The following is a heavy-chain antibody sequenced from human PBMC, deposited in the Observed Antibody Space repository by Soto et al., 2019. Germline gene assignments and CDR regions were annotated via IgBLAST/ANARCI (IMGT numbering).Heavy chain of an antibody. CDR3: AKDHILTGYYGDNTAGGGFDY. J-gene: IGHJ4*02. Sequence: GGSLRLSCAASGFTFDDYTMHWVRQAPGKGLEWVSLISWDGGSTYYADSVKGRFTISRDNSKNSLYLQMNSLRTEDTALYYCAKDHILTGYYGDNTAGGGFDYWGQGTLVTVSS. CDR1: GFTFDDYT. V-gene: IGHV3-43*01. D-gene: IGHD3-9*01. CDR2: ISWDGGST.